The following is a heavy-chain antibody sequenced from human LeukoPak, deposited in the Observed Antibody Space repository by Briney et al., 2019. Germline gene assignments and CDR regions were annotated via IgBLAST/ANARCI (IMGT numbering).Heavy chain of an antibody. Sequence: GGSLRLSCAASGFTFSDSAMTWVRQTPGKGLEWLSALSGSGGSTYYADSVTGRFTISRDNSKNTLYLQMNGLRVGDTAIYYCAKVRGYSYGLEEFWGQGTRVTVSS. CDR2: LSGSGGST. D-gene: IGHD5-18*01. J-gene: IGHJ4*02. V-gene: IGHV3-23*01. CDR1: GFTFSDSA. CDR3: AKVRGYSYGLEEF.